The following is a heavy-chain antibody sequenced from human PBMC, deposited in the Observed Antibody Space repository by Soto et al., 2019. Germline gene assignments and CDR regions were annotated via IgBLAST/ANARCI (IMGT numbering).Heavy chain of an antibody. J-gene: IGHJ4*02. CDR1: GFTFSSYS. V-gene: IGHV3-21*01. D-gene: IGHD6-13*01. Sequence: SGGSLRLSCAASGFTFSSYSMNWVRQAPGKGLEWVSSISSSSSYIYYADSVKGRFTISRDNAKNSLYLQMNSLRAEDTAVYYCARDIIMAAAGADDYWGQGTLVTVSS. CDR2: ISSSSSYI. CDR3: ARDIIMAAAGADDY.